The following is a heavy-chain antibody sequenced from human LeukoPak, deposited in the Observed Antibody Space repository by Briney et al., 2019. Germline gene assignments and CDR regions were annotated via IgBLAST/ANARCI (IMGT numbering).Heavy chain of an antibody. CDR3: AREENYYDSSGYKDDNWFDP. J-gene: IGHJ5*02. CDR1: GYTFTGYY. V-gene: IGHV1-2*02. D-gene: IGHD3-22*01. Sequence: ASVKVSCKASGYTFTGYYMHWVRQAPGQGLEWMGWINPNSGGTNYAQKLQGRVTMTRDTSISTAYMELSRLRSDDTAVYYCAREENYYDSSGYKDDNWFDPWGQGTLVTVSS. CDR2: INPNSGGT.